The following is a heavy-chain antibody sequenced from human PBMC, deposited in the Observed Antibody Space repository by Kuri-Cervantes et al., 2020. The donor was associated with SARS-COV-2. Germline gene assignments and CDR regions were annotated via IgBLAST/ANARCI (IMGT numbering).Heavy chain of an antibody. CDR2: ISYDGSNK. Sequence: GGSLRLSCAASGFTFSSYAMHWVRQAPGKGLEWVAVISYDGSNKYYADSVKGRFTISRDNSKNTLYLQMNSLRAEDTAVYYCARVRGGSYYGPSDYWGQGTLVTVSS. CDR3: ARVRGGSYYGPSDY. J-gene: IGHJ4*02. V-gene: IGHV3-30-3*01. D-gene: IGHD1-26*01. CDR1: GFTFSSYA.